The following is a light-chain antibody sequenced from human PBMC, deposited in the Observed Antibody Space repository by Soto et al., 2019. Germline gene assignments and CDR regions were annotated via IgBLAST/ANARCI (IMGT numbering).Light chain of an antibody. CDR3: QQSYSSPRT. CDR1: QSISSY. V-gene: IGKV1-39*01. Sequence: DIQMTQSPSSLSASVGDRVTITCRASQSISSYLNWYQQKPGKAPKLLMYAASILQSGVPSRFSGSGSGTDFTLIINSLQPEDFATYYCQQSYSSPRTFGQGTKVEIK. CDR2: AAS. J-gene: IGKJ1*01.